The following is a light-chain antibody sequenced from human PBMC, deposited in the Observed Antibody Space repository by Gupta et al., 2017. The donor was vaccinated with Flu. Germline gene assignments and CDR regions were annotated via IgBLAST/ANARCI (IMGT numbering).Light chain of an antibody. J-gene: IGLJ2*01. V-gene: IGLV2-8*01. CDR3: SSYAGSNNPVV. CDR2: EVS. Sequence: QSALTQPPHASGSPGQSVPISCTGTSSDVGGYNYVAWYQQHPGKAPKLMIYEVSKRPSGVPDRFSGSKSGNTASLTVSGLQAEDEADYYCSSYAGSNNPVVFGGGTKLTVL. CDR1: SSDVGGYNY.